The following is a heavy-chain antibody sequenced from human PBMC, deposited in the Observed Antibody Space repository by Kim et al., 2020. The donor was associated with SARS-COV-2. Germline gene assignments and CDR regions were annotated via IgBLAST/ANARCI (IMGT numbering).Heavy chain of an antibody. V-gene: IGHV4-59*08. J-gene: IGHJ5*02. CDR3: ARVGLGPADSYGDLVWFDP. D-gene: IGHD5-18*01. CDR2: IYYSGST. CDR1: GGSISSYY. Sequence: SETLSLTCTVSGGSISSYYWSWIRQPPGKGLEWIGYIYYSGSTNYNPSLKSRVTISLDTSKNQFSLNLSSVTAADTAVYYCARVGLGPADSYGDLVWFDPWGQGTLVTVSS.